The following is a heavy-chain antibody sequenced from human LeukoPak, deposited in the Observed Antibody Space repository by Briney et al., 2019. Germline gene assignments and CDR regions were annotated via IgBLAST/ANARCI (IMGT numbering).Heavy chain of an antibody. CDR3: ARKSARGGDFDY. V-gene: IGHV4-59*08. CDR1: GGSISDYY. J-gene: IGHJ4*02. Sequence: SETLSLTCTVSGGSISDYYWNWIRQPPGKGLEWIGNIYYTGSTNYNPSLRSRVTISVDTSKSQFSLKLSSVTATDTAIYYCARKSARGGDFDYWGQGTLVTASS. D-gene: IGHD6-6*01. CDR2: IYYTGST.